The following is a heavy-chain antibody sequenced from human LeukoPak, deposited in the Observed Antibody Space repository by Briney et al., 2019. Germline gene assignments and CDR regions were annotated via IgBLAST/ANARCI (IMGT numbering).Heavy chain of an antibody. D-gene: IGHD5-18*01. CDR2: LSGNGGGT. Sequence: GGSLRLSCAASGFIVRRNYMSWVRQTPGNGLEWVSGLSGNGGGTYYADSVKGRFTVSRDNSKNTLFLQMNSLRAEDTAVYYCAKSPDDTYGFGWFDPWGQGSLVIVSP. V-gene: IGHV3-23*01. CDR1: GFIVRRNY. CDR3: AKSPDDTYGFGWFDP. J-gene: IGHJ5*02.